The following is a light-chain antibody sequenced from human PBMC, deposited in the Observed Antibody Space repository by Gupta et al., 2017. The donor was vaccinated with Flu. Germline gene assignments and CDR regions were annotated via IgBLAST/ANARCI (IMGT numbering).Light chain of an antibody. Sequence: EIVLTQSPATLSLSPGDRATLSCRASQSVSTFLSWYQQKPGQAPRLLIYDASNRATGIPARFSGSGSGTDFTLTISSLEPEDLAVYYCQQRSNWLLTFGGGTKVEV. CDR1: QSVSTF. CDR2: DAS. CDR3: QQRSNWLLT. J-gene: IGKJ4*01. V-gene: IGKV3-11*01.